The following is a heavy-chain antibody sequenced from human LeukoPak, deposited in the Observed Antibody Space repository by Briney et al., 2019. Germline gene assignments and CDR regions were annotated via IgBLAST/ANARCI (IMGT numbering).Heavy chain of an antibody. CDR3: ARALYKAFDI. CDR1: GFTFGDYA. J-gene: IGHJ3*02. CDR2: IYGGGGT. V-gene: IGHV3-53*01. Sequence: GGSLRLSCTASGFTFGDYAMSWVRQAPGKGLEWVSVIYGGGGTYYADSVKGRFTISRDNSKNTLYLQMSNLRAEDTAVYYCARALYKAFDIWGQGTVVTVSS. D-gene: IGHD3-16*02.